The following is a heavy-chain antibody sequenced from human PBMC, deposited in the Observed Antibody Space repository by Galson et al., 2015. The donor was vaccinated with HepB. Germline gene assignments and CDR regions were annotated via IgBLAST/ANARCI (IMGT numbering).Heavy chain of an antibody. CDR1: GGTFSSYA. V-gene: IGHV1-69*13. Sequence: SVKVSCKASGGTFSSYAISWVRQAPGQGLEWMGGIIPIFGTANYAQKFQGRVTITADESTSTAYMELSSLRSEDTAVYYCARGGDGYINYWYFDLWGRGTLVTVSS. CDR2: IIPIFGTA. J-gene: IGHJ2*01. D-gene: IGHD5-24*01. CDR3: ARGGDGYINYWYFDL.